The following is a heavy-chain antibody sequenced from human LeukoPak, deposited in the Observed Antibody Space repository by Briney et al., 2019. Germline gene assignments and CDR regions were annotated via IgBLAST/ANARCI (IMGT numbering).Heavy chain of an antibody. CDR3: STGAPRRCITGICYFFDY. J-gene: IGHJ4*02. CDR2: FDPVDGET. CDR1: GYTPTKLS. V-gene: IGHV1-24*01. Sequence: ASVKVSCRVSGYTPTKLSMHWVRQAPGKGLEWMGGFDPVDGETIYAQKSQGRVTMTEDTSTDTAYMELRSLRSDDMAVYYCSTGAPRRCITGICYFFDYWGQGTLVAVSS. D-gene: IGHD2-8*01.